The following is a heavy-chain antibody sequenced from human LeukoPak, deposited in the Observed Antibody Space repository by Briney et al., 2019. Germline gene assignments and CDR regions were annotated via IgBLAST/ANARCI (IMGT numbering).Heavy chain of an antibody. V-gene: IGHV3-30*04. CDR2: ISYDGRNK. J-gene: IGHJ4*02. D-gene: IGHD3-10*01. CDR1: GFTFSNYA. Sequence: PGRSLRLSCAASGFTFSNYAMHWVRQAPGKGLEWVAVISYDGRNKYYADSVKGRFTISRDNSKNTLYLQMDSLRAEDTAVYYCARSTHYYGSGGGLDYWGQGTLVTVSS. CDR3: ARSTHYYGSGGGLDY.